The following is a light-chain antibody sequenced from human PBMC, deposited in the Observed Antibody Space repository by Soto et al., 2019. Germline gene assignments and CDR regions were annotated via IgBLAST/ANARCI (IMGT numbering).Light chain of an antibody. V-gene: IGKV1-5*01. CDR1: QRIGTW. CDR2: DAS. Sequence: DIQMTQAPSTLSASVGDRVTITCRASQRIGTWLAWYQQKPGKAPKLLIYDASYLATGVPSTFSGSGSGTEFTLTISSLRPDDFATYYCQQYNSYSYTFGQGTKVDIK. CDR3: QQYNSYSYT. J-gene: IGKJ2*01.